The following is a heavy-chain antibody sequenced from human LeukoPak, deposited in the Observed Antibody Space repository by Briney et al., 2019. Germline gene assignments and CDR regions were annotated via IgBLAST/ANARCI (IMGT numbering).Heavy chain of an antibody. Sequence: ASVKVSCKASGYTFTGYYMHWVRQAPGQGLEWMGWNNPNSGGTNYAQKFQGRVTMTRDMSISTAYMELSRLRSDDTAVYYCARETPGTSHYYYYMDVWGKGTTVTVSS. CDR3: ARETPGTSHYYYYMDV. V-gene: IGHV1-2*02. J-gene: IGHJ6*03. CDR1: GYTFTGYY. CDR2: NNPNSGGT. D-gene: IGHD1-7*01.